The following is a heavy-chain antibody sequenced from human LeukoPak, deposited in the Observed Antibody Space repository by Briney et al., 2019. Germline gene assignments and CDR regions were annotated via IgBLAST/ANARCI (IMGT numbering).Heavy chain of an antibody. CDR1: GYTFTGYY. V-gene: IGHV1-2*02. CDR3: ARYYYDSSGYSLIDY. J-gene: IGHJ4*02. CDR2: INPNSGGT. Sequence: ASVKVSCKASGYTFTGYYMHWVRQAPGQGLEWMGWINPNSGGTNYAQKFQGRVTMTRDTSISTAYMELSRLRSDDTAVYYCARYYYDSSGYSLIDYWGQGTLVTVSS. D-gene: IGHD3-22*01.